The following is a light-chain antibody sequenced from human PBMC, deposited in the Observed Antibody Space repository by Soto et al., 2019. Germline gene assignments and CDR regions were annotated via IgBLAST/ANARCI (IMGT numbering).Light chain of an antibody. CDR3: QQYDTSWT. Sequence: DIQMTQSPSTLSASVGDRVIITCRASQSISSWLAWYQQKPGKAPKLLIYKASTLETGVPSRFSGSGSGTEFTLTISSLQPDDFATYYCQQYDTSWTFGQGTKVEIK. CDR1: QSISSW. V-gene: IGKV1-5*03. J-gene: IGKJ1*01. CDR2: KAS.